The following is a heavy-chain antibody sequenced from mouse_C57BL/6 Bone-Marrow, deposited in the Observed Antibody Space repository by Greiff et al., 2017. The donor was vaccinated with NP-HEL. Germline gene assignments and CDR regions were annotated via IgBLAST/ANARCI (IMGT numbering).Heavy chain of an antibody. J-gene: IGHJ4*01. D-gene: IGHD2-5*01. Sequence: VQLQQSVAELVRPGASVKLSCTASGFNIKNTYMHWVKQRPEQGLEWIGRIDPANGNTKYAPKFQGKATITADTSSNTAYLQLSSLTSEDTAIYYCARLGPTIVRGHYYAMDYWGQGTSVTVSS. V-gene: IGHV14-3*01. CDR3: ARLGPTIVRGHYYAMDY. CDR2: IDPANGNT. CDR1: GFNIKNTY.